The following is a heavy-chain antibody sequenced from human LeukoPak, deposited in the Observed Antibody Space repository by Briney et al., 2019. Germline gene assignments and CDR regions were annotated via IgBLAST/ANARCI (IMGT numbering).Heavy chain of an antibody. CDR3: ASLINGVYALHY. CDR2: VYYSGTT. V-gene: IGHV4-39*07. J-gene: IGHJ4*02. D-gene: IGHD2-8*01. CDR1: GGSISLSYYY. Sequence: PSETLSLTCSVSGGSISLSYYYWGWIRQPPGKALEWIGSVYYSGTTSYNPSLKSRVTISVDMSKNHFSLRLSSVTAADTAMYYCASLINGVYALHYWGPGTLVTVSS.